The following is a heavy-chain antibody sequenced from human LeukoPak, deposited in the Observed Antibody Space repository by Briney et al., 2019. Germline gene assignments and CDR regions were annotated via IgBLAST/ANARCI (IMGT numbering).Heavy chain of an antibody. CDR2: IIPLTGVV. CDR1: ADIFSSYA. J-gene: IGHJ4*02. D-gene: IGHD2-15*01. CDR3: ARERRYSAGSCYAADLDS. V-gene: IGHV1-69*04. Sequence: SVKVSCKTSADIFSSYAINWVRQAPGQGLEWMGRIIPLTGVVNFGQKLQTRVTISADKSTSTAYMEVSSLRFEDTAVYFCARERRYSAGSCYAADLDSWGQGTLVTVSS.